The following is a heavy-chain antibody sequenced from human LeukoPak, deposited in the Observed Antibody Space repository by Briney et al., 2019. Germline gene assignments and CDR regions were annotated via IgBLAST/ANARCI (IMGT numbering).Heavy chain of an antibody. CDR1: GDSISSADYY. V-gene: IGHV4-30-4*08. CDR3: ARIRRPHWYLDL. D-gene: IGHD3-3*01. J-gene: IGHJ2*01. Sequence: PSESLSLTCTVSGDSISSADYYWTWIRQPPGKGLELVGFIYYSGSTKYNPSLKRRVTISAATSKTQFSLRLSYATAADTAVYYCARIRRPHWYLDLWGRGTLVTVSS. CDR2: IYYSGST.